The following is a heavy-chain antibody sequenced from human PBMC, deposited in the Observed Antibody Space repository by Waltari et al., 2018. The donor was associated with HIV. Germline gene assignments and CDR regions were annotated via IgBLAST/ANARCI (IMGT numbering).Heavy chain of an antibody. V-gene: IGHV3-7*01. CDR3: ARIGTFPHNYAIDF. J-gene: IGHJ6*02. CDR2: IKDDGSEK. CDR1: GFTFTNYW. Sequence: EVQLMESGGGWVKSGGSLRLSCAASGFTFTNYWMSWVRQTPGKGLEWVAYIKDDGSEKYYMGSVKGRFTISRDNAKNSMFLQMNSLRAEDTAVYYCARIGTFPHNYAIDFWGQGTTVTVSS. D-gene: IGHD1-26*01.